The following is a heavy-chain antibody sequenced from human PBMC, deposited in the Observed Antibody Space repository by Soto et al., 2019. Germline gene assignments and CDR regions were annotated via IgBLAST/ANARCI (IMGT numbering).Heavy chain of an antibody. CDR2: ISPSSGGT. V-gene: IGHV1-46*03. J-gene: IGHJ3*01. D-gene: IGHD6-13*01. CDR3: TRSIITTAGTDAFDL. CDR1: GYTFTSYY. Sequence: QVQLVQSGAEVKKPGASVRVSCKASGYTFTSYYIHWVRQAPGQGPEWMGMISPSSGGTDYAQKFQGRVTMTRDTSTSTVYTELSSLRSEDTAVYFCTRSIITTAGTDAFDLWGQGTLVTVSS.